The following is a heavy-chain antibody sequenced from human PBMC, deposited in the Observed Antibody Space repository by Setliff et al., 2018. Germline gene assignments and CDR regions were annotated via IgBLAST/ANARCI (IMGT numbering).Heavy chain of an antibody. J-gene: IGHJ4*02. CDR3: ASGALTRSGYYYPKKYYFDY. D-gene: IGHD3-22*01. CDR1: GGTFSSYA. V-gene: IGHV1-69*05. Sequence: GASVKVSCKASGGTFSSYAISWVRQAPGQGLEWMGGIIPILGTANYAQKFQGRVTITTDESTSTAYMELSSLRSEDTAVYYCASGALTRSGYYYPKKYYFDYWGQGTLVTVSS. CDR2: IIPILGTA.